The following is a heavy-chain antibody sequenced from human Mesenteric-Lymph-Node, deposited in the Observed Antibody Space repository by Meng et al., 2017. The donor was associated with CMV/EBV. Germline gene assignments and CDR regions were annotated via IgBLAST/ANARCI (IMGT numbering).Heavy chain of an antibody. D-gene: IGHD3-22*01. V-gene: IGHV4-61*01. CDR2: IYYSGST. CDR1: GGSVISGSNY. J-gene: IGHJ4*02. CDR3: ARDSYYYDSTGYYYLGLFDY. Sequence: SETLSLTCTVSGGSVISGSNYWSWIRQPPGKGLEWIGYIYYSGSTDYNPSLKSRVTISADTSKNQFSLKLTSVTAADTAVYYCARDSYYYDSTGYYYLGLFDYWGQGTLVTVSS.